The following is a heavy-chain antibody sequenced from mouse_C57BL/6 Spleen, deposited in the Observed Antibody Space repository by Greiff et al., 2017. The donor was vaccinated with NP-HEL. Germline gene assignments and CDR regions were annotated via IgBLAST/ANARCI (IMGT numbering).Heavy chain of an antibody. CDR2: IDPSDSYT. J-gene: IGHJ2*01. D-gene: IGHD1-1*01. CDR1: GYTFTSYW. CDR3: ARRGITTVVRDY. V-gene: IGHV1-50*01. Sequence: QVHVKQPGAELVKPGASVKLSCKASGYTFTSYWMQWVKQRPGQGLEWIGEIDPSDSYTNYNQKFKGKATLTVDTSSSTAYMQLSSLTSEDSAVYYCARRGITTVVRDYWGQGTTLTVSS.